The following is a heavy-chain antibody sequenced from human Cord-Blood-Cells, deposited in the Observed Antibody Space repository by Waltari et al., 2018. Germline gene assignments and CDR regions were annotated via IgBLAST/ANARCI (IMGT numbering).Heavy chain of an antibody. J-gene: IGHJ4*02. V-gene: IGHV3-21*01. D-gene: IGHD2-15*01. CDR2: ISSSSSYI. CDR1: RFPFSSYS. CDR3: ARDCSGGSCYDY. Sequence: EVQLVESGGGLVKPGGSLRLSCAASRFPFSSYSMNSVRQAPGKGLEWVSSISSSSSYIYYADSVKGRFTISRDNAKNSLYLQMNSLRAEDTAVYYCARDCSGGSCYDYWGQGTLVTVSS.